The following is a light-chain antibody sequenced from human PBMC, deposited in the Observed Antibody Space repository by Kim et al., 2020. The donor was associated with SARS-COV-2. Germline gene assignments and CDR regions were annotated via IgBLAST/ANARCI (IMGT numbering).Light chain of an antibody. CDR2: GAS. J-gene: IGKJ4*01. CDR3: QQYTNWPLT. V-gene: IGKV3-15*01. CDR1: QSVSSD. Sequence: VSPGERATLSCRASQSVSSDLAWYQQRPGQAPRLLIEGASTRAAGIPARFSGSGSGTEFSLTITSLQSEDFAVYYCQQYTNWPLTFGGGTKVDIK.